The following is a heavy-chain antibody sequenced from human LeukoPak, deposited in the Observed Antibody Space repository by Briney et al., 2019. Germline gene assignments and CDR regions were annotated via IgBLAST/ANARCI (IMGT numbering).Heavy chain of an antibody. Sequence: SETLSLTCTVSGGSISSSSYYWGWIRQPPGKGLEWIGSIYYSGSTYYNPSLRSRVTISVDTSKNQFSLKLSSVTAADTAVYCCATSDYWGQGTLVTVSS. CDR2: IYYSGST. V-gene: IGHV4-39*07. CDR3: ATSDY. J-gene: IGHJ4*02. CDR1: GGSISSSSYY.